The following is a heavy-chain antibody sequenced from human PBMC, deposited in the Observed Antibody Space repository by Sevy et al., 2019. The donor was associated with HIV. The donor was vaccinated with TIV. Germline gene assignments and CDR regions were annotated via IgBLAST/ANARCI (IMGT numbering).Heavy chain of an antibody. CDR1: GSTFSDHY. J-gene: IGHJ4*02. V-gene: IGHV3-72*01. CDR3: STHAGIAAAGRVFDY. D-gene: IGHD6-13*01. Sequence: GGSLRLSCAASGSTFSDHYMEWVRQAPGKGLEWVGRTRNKADSYSTEYAASVKGRFTISRDDSKNSLYLQMNSLKTEDTAVYYCSTHAGIAAAGRVFDYWGQGTLVTVSS. CDR2: TRNKADSYST.